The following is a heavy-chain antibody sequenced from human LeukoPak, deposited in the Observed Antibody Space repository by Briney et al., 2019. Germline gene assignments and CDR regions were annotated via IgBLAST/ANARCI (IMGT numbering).Heavy chain of an antibody. CDR2: MNPNSGNA. Sequence: ASVKVSCKASGYTFTSYDINWVRQATGQGLEWMGWMNPNSGNAGYAQKFQGRVTMTRNTSTSTAYMELSSLRSEDTAVYYCARSYYDYIWGSYRLVNYYYYMDVWGKGTMVTVSS. V-gene: IGHV1-8*01. CDR3: ARSYYDYIWGSYRLVNYYYYMDV. J-gene: IGHJ6*03. D-gene: IGHD3-16*02. CDR1: GYTFTSYD.